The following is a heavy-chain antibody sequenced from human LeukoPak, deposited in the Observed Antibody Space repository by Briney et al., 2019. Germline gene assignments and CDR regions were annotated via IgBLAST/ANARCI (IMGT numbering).Heavy chain of an antibody. CDR3: ARDRGAYCGGDCYLGFDY. CDR1: GFTFSDYS. Sequence: PGGSLRLSCAASGFTFSDYSMHWVRQAPGKGLEWVAVMSYDGNNKYYADSVKGRFTISRDNSKNTLYLQMTSLTAEDTAVYYCARDRGAYCGGDCYLGFDYWGRGTLVTVSS. V-gene: IGHV3-30-3*01. CDR2: MSYDGNNK. J-gene: IGHJ4*01. D-gene: IGHD2-21*02.